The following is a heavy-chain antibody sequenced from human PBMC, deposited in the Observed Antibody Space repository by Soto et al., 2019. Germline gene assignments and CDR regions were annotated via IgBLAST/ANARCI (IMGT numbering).Heavy chain of an antibody. CDR3: ARVKRSSTYSDFDS. CDR2: IKEDGDET. D-gene: IGHD3-16*01. Sequence: GGSLRLSCAASGFTFNKYWMSWVRQAPGKGLEWVANIKEDGDETYYVDSVKGRFTISRDNAKNSLYLQMNTLRAEDTAVYCCARVKRSSTYSDFDSWGQGTLVTVS. V-gene: IGHV3-7*03. CDR1: GFTFNKYW. J-gene: IGHJ4*02.